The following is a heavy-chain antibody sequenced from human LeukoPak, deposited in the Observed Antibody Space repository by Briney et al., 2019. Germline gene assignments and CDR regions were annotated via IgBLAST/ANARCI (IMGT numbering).Heavy chain of an antibody. CDR3: ARGGELPSAFDY. Sequence: GGSLRLSCAVSGFTISSNHMSWVRQAPGKGLEWVSVIYRGGSTYYADSVKGRFTISRDNSKNTLFLQMNSLRAEDTAVYYCARGGELPSAFDYWGQGTLVTVSS. D-gene: IGHD1-26*01. V-gene: IGHV3-53*01. J-gene: IGHJ4*02. CDR2: IYRGGST. CDR1: GFTISSNH.